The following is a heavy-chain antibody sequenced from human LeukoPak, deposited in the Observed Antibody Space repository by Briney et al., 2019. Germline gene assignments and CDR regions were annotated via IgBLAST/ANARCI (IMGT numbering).Heavy chain of an antibody. Sequence: PSETLSLTCTVSGDSTSSYYWSWIRQPPGKGLEWIGYIYYSGSSNYNPSLKSRVTISLDTSKNQFSLKLSSVTAADTAVYYCARVGYSGYDFALGYWGQGTLVTVSS. CDR1: GDSTSSYY. D-gene: IGHD5-12*01. V-gene: IGHV4-59*01. CDR2: IYYSGSS. CDR3: ARVGYSGYDFALGY. J-gene: IGHJ4*02.